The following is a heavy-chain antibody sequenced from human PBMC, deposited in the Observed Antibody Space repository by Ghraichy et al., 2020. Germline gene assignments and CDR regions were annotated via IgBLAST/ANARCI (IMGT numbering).Heavy chain of an antibody. D-gene: IGHD5-12*01. CDR3: AKGAVATYYNWLDP. CDR1: GFSFSNYA. V-gene: IGHV3-23*01. CDR2: ISDSGSSP. J-gene: IGHJ5*02. Sequence: GESLNISCAAFGFSFSNYAMSWVRQAPGKGLEWVSAISDSGSSPYYADSVKGRFTISRDNSGNTLFLQMDSLRAEDTALYYCAKGAVATYYNWLDPWGQGTLVTVSS.